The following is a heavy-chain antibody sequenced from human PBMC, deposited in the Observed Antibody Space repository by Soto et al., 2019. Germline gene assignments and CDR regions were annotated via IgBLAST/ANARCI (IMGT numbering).Heavy chain of an antibody. V-gene: IGHV1-18*01. D-gene: IGHD5-12*01. CDR3: ARGSGYDYYNWFDP. CDR2: ISAYIGNT. CDR1: GYTFTSYG. Sequence: GASVKVSCKASGYTFTSYGISWVRQAPGQGLEWMGWISAYIGNTNYAQKLQGRVTMTTDTSTSTAYMELRSLRSDDTAVYYCARGSGYDYYNWFDPWGQGTLVTAPQ. J-gene: IGHJ5*02.